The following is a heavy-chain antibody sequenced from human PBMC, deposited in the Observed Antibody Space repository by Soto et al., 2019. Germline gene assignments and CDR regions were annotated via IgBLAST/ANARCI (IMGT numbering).Heavy chain of an antibody. V-gene: IGHV1-8*01. CDR2: MNPNSGNT. Sequence: QVQLVQSGAEVKKPGAAVKVSCKASGYTFTSYDINWVRQATGQGLEWMGWMNPNSGNTGYAQKFQGRVTMTRNTTISTAYMELSSLRAEATAVYYCARERTGTTSMDVWGQGTTVTVSS. CDR3: ARERTGTTSMDV. D-gene: IGHD1-1*01. CDR1: GYTFTSYD. J-gene: IGHJ6*02.